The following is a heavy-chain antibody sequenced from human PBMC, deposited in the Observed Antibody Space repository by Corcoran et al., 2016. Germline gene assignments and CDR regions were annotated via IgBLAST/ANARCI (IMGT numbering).Heavy chain of an antibody. J-gene: IGHJ5*02. CDR3: ARVGDSYGDYVWWFDP. V-gene: IGHV3-21*01. CDR1: GFTFSSYS. CDR2: ISSSSSYI. Sequence: EVQLVESGGGLVKPGGSQRLSCAASGFTFSSYSMNWVRQAPGKGLEWVSSISSSSSYIYYADSVKGRFTISRDNAKNSLYLQMNSLRAEDTALYYCARVGDSYGDYVWWFDPWGQGTLVTVSS. D-gene: IGHD4-17*01.